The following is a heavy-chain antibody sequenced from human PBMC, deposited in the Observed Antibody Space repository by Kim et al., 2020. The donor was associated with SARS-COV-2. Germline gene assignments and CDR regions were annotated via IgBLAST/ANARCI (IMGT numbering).Heavy chain of an antibody. CDR2: INHSGST. CDR1: GGSFSGYY. CDR3: ARGRNRGDGRYWYFDL. Sequence: SETLSLTCAVYGGSFSGYYWSWIRQPPGKGLEWIGEINHSGSTNYNPSLKSRVTISVDTSKNQFSLKLSSVTAADTAVYYCARGRNRGDGRYWYFDLWGRGTLVTVSS. J-gene: IGHJ2*01. V-gene: IGHV4-34*01.